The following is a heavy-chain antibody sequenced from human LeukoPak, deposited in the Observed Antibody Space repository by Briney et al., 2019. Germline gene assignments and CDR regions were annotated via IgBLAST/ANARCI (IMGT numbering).Heavy chain of an antibody. V-gene: IGHV4-34*01. CDR2: INHSGST. J-gene: IGHJ6*02. Sequence: SETLSLTCAVYSGSFSGYYWSWIRQPPGKGLEWIGEINHSGSTNYNPSLKSRVTISVDTSKNQFSLKLSSVTAADTAVYYCARRYFGYYYYGMDVWGQGTTVTVSS. CDR3: ARRYFGYYYYGMDV. CDR1: SGSFSGYY. D-gene: IGHD3-9*01.